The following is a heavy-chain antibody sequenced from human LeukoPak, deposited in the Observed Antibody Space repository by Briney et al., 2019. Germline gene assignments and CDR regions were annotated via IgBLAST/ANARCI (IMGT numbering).Heavy chain of an antibody. J-gene: IGHJ4*02. D-gene: IGHD6-19*01. V-gene: IGHV3-48*01. CDR3: ARAYSSGWYGYERTQLFDY. CDR2: ISSSSSTI. CDR1: GFTFSSYS. Sequence: GGSLRLSCAASGFTFSSYSMNWVRQAPGKGLEWVSYISSSSSTIYYADSVKGRFTISRDNAKNSLYLQMNSLRAEDTAVYYCARAYSSGWYGYERTQLFDYWGQGTLVTVSS.